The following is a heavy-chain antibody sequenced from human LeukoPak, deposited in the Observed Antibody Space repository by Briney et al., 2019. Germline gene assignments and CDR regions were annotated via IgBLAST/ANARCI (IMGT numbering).Heavy chain of an antibody. Sequence: SQTLSLTCTVSGGSISSGDYYWSWIRQPPGKGLEWIGSIYYSGSTYYNPSLKSRVTISVDTSKNQFSLNLSSVTAADTAVYFCARDEGSSYPFDYWGQGTLVTVSS. J-gene: IGHJ4*02. V-gene: IGHV4-39*07. CDR2: IYYSGST. D-gene: IGHD2-2*01. CDR3: ARDEGSSYPFDY. CDR1: GGSISSGDYY.